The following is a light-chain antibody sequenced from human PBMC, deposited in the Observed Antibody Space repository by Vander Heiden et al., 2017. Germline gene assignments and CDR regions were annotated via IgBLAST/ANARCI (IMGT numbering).Light chain of an antibody. V-gene: IGKV4-1*01. CDR1: QSILYSSTNKNY. CDR3: LQYYNSPRT. CDR2: WAS. Sequence: DIVMTQSPDSLAVSLGERATINCKSSQSILYSSTNKNYLAWYQQRPGQPPRLLIYWASSRESGVPDRFTGSESGTDFTLTITSLQAEDVAVYYCLQYYNSPRTFGPGTKVDIK. J-gene: IGKJ3*01.